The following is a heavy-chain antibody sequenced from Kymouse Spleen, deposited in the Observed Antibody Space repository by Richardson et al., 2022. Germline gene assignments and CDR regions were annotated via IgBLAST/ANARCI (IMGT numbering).Heavy chain of an antibody. CDR3: ARGGDILTGYYHYFDY. V-gene: IGHV4-34*01. CDR1: GGSFSGYY. Sequence: QVQLQQWGAGLLKPSETLSLTCAVYGGSFSGYYWSWIRQPPGKGLEWIGEINHSGSTNYNPSLKSRVTISVDTSKNQFSLKLSSVTAADTAVYYCARGGDILTGYYHYFDYWGQGTLVTVSS. CDR2: INHSGST. J-gene: IGHJ4*02. D-gene: IGHD3-9*01.